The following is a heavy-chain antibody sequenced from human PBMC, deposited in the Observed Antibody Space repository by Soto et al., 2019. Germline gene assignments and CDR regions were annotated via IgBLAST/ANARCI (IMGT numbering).Heavy chain of an antibody. CDR2: INHSGNT. CDR3: ARAGDGSSSYFDY. J-gene: IGHJ4*02. V-gene: IGHV4-34*01. CDR1: RGSFSGYY. D-gene: IGHD6-6*01. Sequence: QVQLQQWGAGRLKPSETLSLTCAVYRGSFSGYYWTWIRQPPGKGLEWIGEINHSGNTNYSPSLKRRVTLSLDTSKNQFSLKLSYVTAADTAVYYCARAGDGSSSYFDYWGQGTLVTVSS.